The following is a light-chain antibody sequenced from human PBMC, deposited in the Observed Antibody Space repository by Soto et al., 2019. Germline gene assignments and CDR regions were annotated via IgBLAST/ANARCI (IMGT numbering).Light chain of an antibody. CDR1: QSVSSSY. CDR3: QQYGSSPGT. CDR2: GAS. Sequence: EIELTQSPCSLSLYPREKVTLSCRASQSVSSSYLAWYQQKPGQAPRLLIYGASSRATGIPDRFSGSGSGTDFTLTISRLEPEDFAVYYCQQYGSSPGTFGQGTKVDIK. J-gene: IGKJ1*01. V-gene: IGKV3-20*01.